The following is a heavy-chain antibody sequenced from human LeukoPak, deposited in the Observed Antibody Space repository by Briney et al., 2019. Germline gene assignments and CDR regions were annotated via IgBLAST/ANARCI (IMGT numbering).Heavy chain of an antibody. V-gene: IGHV3-30*18. CDR1: GSTFSNYG. D-gene: IGHD3-22*01. CDR2: ISYDGSKK. Sequence: GGSLRLSCAASGSTFSNYGIHWVRLAPGKGLEWVALISYDGSKKYYADSVKGRFTISRDNSKNTLYLEMSSLRAEDTAVYYCAKNLYDSSSYDAFDIWGRGTMVTVSP. J-gene: IGHJ3*02. CDR3: AKNLYDSSSYDAFDI.